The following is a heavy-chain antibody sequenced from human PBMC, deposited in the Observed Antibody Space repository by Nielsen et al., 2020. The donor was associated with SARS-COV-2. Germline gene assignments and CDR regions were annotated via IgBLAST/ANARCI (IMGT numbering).Heavy chain of an antibody. CDR2: ISSNTGSYT. CDR1: GFAFSDFY. V-gene: IGHV3-11*05. CDR3: ARGAGRYWEATYFDY. Sequence: GGSLRLSCAASGFAFSDFYMTWIRQAPGKGLEWVSYISSNTGSYTNYADSVKGRFTISRDNAKASLYLQLDSLRPEDTAVYYCARGAGRYWEATYFDYWGQGTLVTVSS. J-gene: IGHJ4*02. D-gene: IGHD3-10*01.